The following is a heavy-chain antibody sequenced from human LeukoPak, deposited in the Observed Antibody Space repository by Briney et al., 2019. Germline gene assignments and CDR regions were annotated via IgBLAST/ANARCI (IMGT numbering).Heavy chain of an antibody. CDR3: ARGLSYGMDV. Sequence: GGSLRLSCAASKFTFSSYLMHWVRQARGKGLVWVSGINKDGTSRRYVDSVKGRFTISRDNVKSTLYLQMDDLRDEDAAVYYCARGLSYGMDVWGQGTTVTVSS. V-gene: IGHV3-74*01. CDR2: INKDGTSR. J-gene: IGHJ6*02. CDR1: KFTFSSYL.